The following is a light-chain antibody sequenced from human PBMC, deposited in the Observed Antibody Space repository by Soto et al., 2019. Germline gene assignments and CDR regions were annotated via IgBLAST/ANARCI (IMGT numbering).Light chain of an antibody. J-gene: IGKJ3*01. CDR3: QQYNNWPRGT. V-gene: IGKV3-15*01. Sequence: EIVMTQSPATLSVSPGERATLSCRASQSVSSNLAWYQQKPGQAPRLLIYDASTRATGIPARFSGSGSGTEFTLTISSLQFEDFAVYYCQQYNNWPRGTFGPGTKVDIK. CDR1: QSVSSN. CDR2: DAS.